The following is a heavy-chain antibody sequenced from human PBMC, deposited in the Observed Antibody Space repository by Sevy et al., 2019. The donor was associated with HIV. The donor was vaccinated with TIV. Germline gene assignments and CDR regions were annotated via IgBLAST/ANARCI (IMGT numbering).Heavy chain of an antibody. CDR1: GFSVSSYY. CDR2: KESGGQT. Sequence: GRSLRLSCAASGFSVSSYYMGWVRQAPGKGLEWVSTKESGGQTYYADSVRGRFTIARDESANNLFLQLNNLRAEDTGVYYCARMTSTCSIDSWGQGTLVTVSS. D-gene: IGHD2-21*01. V-gene: IGHV3-53*01. CDR3: ARMTSTCSIDS. J-gene: IGHJ4*02.